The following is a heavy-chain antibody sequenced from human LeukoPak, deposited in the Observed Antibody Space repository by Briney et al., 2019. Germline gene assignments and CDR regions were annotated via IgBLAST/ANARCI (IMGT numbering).Heavy chain of an antibody. CDR1: GGSFSGYY. J-gene: IGHJ3*02. V-gene: IGHV4-34*01. CDR3: ASPITMIVGGAFDI. D-gene: IGHD3-22*01. CDR2: INHSGST. Sequence: SETLSLTCAVYGGSFSGYYWSWIRQPPGKGLEWIGEINHSGSTNYNPSLKSRVTISVDTSKNQFSLKLSSVTAADTAVYYCASPITMIVGGAFDIWGQGTMVTVSS.